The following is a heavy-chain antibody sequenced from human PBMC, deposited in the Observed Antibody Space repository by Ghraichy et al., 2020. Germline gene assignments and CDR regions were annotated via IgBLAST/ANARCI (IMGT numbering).Heavy chain of an antibody. CDR1: GGSFSGYY. D-gene: IGHD5-18*01. Sequence: SQTLPLTCAVYGGSFSGYYWSWIRQPPGKGLEWIGEINHSGSTNYNPSLKSRVTISVDTSKNQFSLKLSSVTAADTAVYYCARGLRGYSYGCFDYWGQGTLVTVSS. CDR3: ARGLRGYSYGCFDY. V-gene: IGHV4-34*01. J-gene: IGHJ4*02. CDR2: INHSGST.